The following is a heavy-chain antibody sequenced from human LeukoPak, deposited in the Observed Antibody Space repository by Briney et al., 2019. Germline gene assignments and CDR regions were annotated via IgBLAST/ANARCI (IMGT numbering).Heavy chain of an antibody. CDR3: ARGCSSTSCYAFCGMDV. CDR2: IIPIFGTA. D-gene: IGHD2-2*01. J-gene: IGHJ6*04. V-gene: IGHV1-69*01. CDR1: GGTFSSYA. Sequence: GASVKVSCKASGGTFSSYAISWVRQAPGQGLEWMGGIIPIFGTANYAQKFQGRVTITADESTSTAYMELSSLRSEDTAVYYCARGCSSTSCYAFCGMDVWGKGTTVTVSS.